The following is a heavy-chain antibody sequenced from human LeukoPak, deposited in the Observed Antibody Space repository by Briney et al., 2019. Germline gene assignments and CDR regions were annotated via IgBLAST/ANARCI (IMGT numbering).Heavy chain of an antibody. CDR1: GFTFSNAW. CDR2: IKSKTDGGTT. V-gene: IGHV3-15*01. D-gene: IGHD3-22*01. Sequence: GGSLRLSCAASGFTFSNAWMSWVRQAPGKGLEWVGRIKSKTDGGTTDYAAPVKGRFTISRDDSKNTLYLQMNSLKTEDTAVYYCTTAARDSSGYYYLRDAFDIWGQGTMVTVSS. J-gene: IGHJ3*02. CDR3: TTAARDSSGYYYLRDAFDI.